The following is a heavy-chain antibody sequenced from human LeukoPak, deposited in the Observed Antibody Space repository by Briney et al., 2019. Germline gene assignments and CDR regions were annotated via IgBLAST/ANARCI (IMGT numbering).Heavy chain of an antibody. D-gene: IGHD1-7*01. J-gene: IGHJ5*02. Sequence: SETLSLTCTVSGGSISSYYWSWIRQPPGKGLEWIGYIYYSGSTNYNPSLKSRVTISADTSKNQFSLKLSSVTAADTAVYYCAGYNWNYSWFDPWGQGTLVTVSS. V-gene: IGHV4-59*08. CDR3: AGYNWNYSWFDP. CDR2: IYYSGST. CDR1: GGSISSYY.